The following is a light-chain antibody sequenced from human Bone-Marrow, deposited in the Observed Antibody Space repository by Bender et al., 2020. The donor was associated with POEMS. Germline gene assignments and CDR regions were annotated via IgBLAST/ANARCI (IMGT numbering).Light chain of an antibody. CDR3: SSYTSSTTVV. Sequence: QSVLTQPPSASATPGQRVTISCSRSASDRGTTPINWYQHLPGTAPKLIIYNSDQRPSGVSNRFSGSKSGNTASLTISGLQAEDEASYYCSSYTSSTTVVFGGGTRLTVL. J-gene: IGLJ2*01. V-gene: IGLV1-44*01. CDR1: ASDRGTTP. CDR2: NSD.